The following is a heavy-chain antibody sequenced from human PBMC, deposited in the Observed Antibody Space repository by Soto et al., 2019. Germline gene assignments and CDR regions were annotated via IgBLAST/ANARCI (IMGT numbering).Heavy chain of an antibody. V-gene: IGHV3-49*03. D-gene: IGHD5-12*01. CDR2: IRSKAYGGTT. CDR1: GFTFGDYA. Sequence: GGSLRLSCTASGFTFGDYAMSWFRQAPGKGLEWVGFIRSKAYGGTTEYAASVKGRFTISRDDSKSIAYLQMNSLKTEDTAVYYCTRDPDGYSGYDRIDYWGQGTLVTVSS. CDR3: TRDPDGYSGYDRIDY. J-gene: IGHJ4*02.